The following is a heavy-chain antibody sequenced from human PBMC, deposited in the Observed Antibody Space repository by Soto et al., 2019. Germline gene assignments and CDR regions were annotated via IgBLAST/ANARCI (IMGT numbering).Heavy chain of an antibody. CDR1: DYTFSSHG. D-gene: IGHD3-22*01. CDR3: ARHSRGSYYGADS. CDR2: ISAYNGDT. Sequence: QVQLVQSGAEVKKPGASVKVSCKSSDYTFSSHGISWVRQAPGQGLEWMGWISAYNGDTEYAEKFQGRVAMTTDAPTRTAYMELRSLRSDDTAVYYCARHSRGSYYGADSWGQGTLVSVSS. V-gene: IGHV1-18*01. J-gene: IGHJ1*01.